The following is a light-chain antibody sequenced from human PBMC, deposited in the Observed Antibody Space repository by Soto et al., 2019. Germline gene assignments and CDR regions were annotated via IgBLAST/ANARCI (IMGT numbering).Light chain of an antibody. Sequence: DIQMTQSPSTLSASVGDRVIITCWASESISSWLAWYQQKPRKAPKLLIYKASTLASGVPSRFSGSGSGTELTLTITSLQPDDFATYYCQQYNSYPWTFGQGTKVEIK. CDR2: KAS. CDR3: QQYNSYPWT. V-gene: IGKV1-5*03. CDR1: ESISSW. J-gene: IGKJ1*01.